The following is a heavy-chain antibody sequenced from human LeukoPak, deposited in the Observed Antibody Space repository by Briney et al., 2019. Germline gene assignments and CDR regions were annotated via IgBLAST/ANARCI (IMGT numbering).Heavy chain of an antibody. CDR3: VRGPPVTMIVVVICVPLDV. V-gene: IGHV3-30*03. CDR1: GFIFSSHA. D-gene: IGHD3-22*01. Sequence: GGSLRLSCAASGFIFSSHATHWVRQAPGKGLEWVAVISYAGDDGSNIYYADSVKGRFTISRDNSKSTLYLQMNSLRPEDTAVYYCVRGPPVTMIVVVICVPLDVWGQGTTVTVSS. J-gene: IGHJ6*02. CDR2: ISYAGDDGSNI.